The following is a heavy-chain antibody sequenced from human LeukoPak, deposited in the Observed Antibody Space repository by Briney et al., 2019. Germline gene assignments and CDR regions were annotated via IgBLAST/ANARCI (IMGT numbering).Heavy chain of an antibody. CDR2: IYYSGRT. CDR1: DGSISSYY. Sequence: SETLSLTCTVSDGSISSYYWSWIRQPPGKGLEWIGYIYYSGRTSYNPSLKSRVTISVNTSKNQFSLKLSSVTAADTAAYYCARYNYDFWSGYSKWFDPWGQGTLVTVSS. V-gene: IGHV4-59*01. CDR3: ARYNYDFWSGYSKWFDP. D-gene: IGHD3-3*01. J-gene: IGHJ5*02.